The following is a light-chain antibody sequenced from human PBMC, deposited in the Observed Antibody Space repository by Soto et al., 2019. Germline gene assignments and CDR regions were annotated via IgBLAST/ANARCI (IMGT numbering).Light chain of an antibody. CDR2: DAS. Sequence: EIVLTQSPATLSLSPGERATLSCRASQSVKTFLVWYQQRPGQAPRLLIHDASHRAAGIPARFSGSGSGTVFTLTISSLQSEDFAVYYCQQRSNWPVTFGQGTRLEIK. J-gene: IGKJ5*01. CDR3: QQRSNWPVT. CDR1: QSVKTF. V-gene: IGKV3-11*01.